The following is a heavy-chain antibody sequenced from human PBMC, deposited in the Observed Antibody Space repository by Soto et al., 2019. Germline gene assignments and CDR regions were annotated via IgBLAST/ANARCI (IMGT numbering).Heavy chain of an antibody. J-gene: IGHJ3*02. CDR3: ASAYDSSGYYLNDAFDI. D-gene: IGHD3-22*01. CDR1: GFTLSDYY. Sequence: GGSLRLSCAASGFTLSDYYMTWIRQAPGKGLEWVSDISISGTTIHYADSVKGRFTISRDNAKNSLYLQMNSLRAEDTAVYYCASAYDSSGYYLNDAFDIWGQGTMVTVSS. V-gene: IGHV3-11*04. CDR2: ISISGTTI.